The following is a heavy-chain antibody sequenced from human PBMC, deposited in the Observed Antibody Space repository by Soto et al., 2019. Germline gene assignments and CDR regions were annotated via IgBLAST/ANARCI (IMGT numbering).Heavy chain of an antibody. V-gene: IGHV3-21*01. D-gene: IGHD2-21*02. Sequence: GGSLRLSCAASGFTFSSYSMNWVRQAPGKGLEWVSSISSSSSYIYYADSVKGRFTISRDNAKNSLYLQMNSLRAEDTAVYYCARRYCGGDCYFGYYYYGMDVWGQGTTVTVSS. CDR1: GFTFSSYS. J-gene: IGHJ6*02. CDR2: ISSSSSYI. CDR3: ARRYCGGDCYFGYYYYGMDV.